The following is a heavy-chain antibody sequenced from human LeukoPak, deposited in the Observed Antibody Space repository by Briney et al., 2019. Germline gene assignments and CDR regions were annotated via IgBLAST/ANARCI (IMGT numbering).Heavy chain of an antibody. Sequence: GGSLRLSCAASGFTFSSYSMNWVRQAPGKGLEWVSYIISSSSTISYADSVKGRFTISRDNAKNSLFLQMNSLRAEDTAVYYCAAHGDYHYWGQGTLVTVSS. J-gene: IGHJ4*02. V-gene: IGHV3-48*01. CDR3: AAHGDYHY. D-gene: IGHD4-17*01. CDR2: IISSSSTI. CDR1: GFTFSSYS.